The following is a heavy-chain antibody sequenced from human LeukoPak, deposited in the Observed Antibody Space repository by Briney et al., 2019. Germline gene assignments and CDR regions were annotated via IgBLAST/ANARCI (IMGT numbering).Heavy chain of an antibody. Sequence: GGSLRLSCAASGFTFSSYAMSWVRQAPGKGLEWVSAISGSGGSTYYADSVKGRFTISRDNSKNTLYLQMNSLRAEDTAVYYCAKSPSEYDFWSGSYWYFDLWGRGTLVTVSS. CDR1: GFTFSSYA. CDR3: AKSPSEYDFWSGSYWYFDL. D-gene: IGHD3-3*01. CDR2: ISGSGGST. V-gene: IGHV3-23*01. J-gene: IGHJ2*01.